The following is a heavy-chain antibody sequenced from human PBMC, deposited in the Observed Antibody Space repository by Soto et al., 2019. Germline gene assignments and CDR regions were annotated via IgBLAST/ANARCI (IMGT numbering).Heavy chain of an antibody. J-gene: IGHJ4*02. CDR3: TTQEVAPGY. D-gene: IGHD5-12*01. CDR1: GFTFRCSA. CDR2: IRSRANKYAT. V-gene: IGHV3-73*02. Sequence: EVQLVESGGGLVQPGGSLKLSCAASGFTFRCSAMHWVRQASGKGLEWVGRIRSRANKYATAYAASVEGRFTISSDDSKNTAYLQMDSLKTEDTAVYYCTTQEVAPGYWGQGNLVTVSS.